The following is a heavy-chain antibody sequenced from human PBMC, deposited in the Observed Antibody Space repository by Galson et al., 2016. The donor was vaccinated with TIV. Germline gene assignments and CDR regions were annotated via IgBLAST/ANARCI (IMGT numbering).Heavy chain of an antibody. CDR3: ATDVSTQYFDTSGYSPLGF. CDR2: FDPEDGKT. Sequence: SCKVSGYTLTEVAMYWVRQAPGKGLEWMGGFDPEDGKTIYAQRFQGRVTMTEDTSTVTAYMELSSLRSEDTAVYYCATDVSTQYFDTSGYSPLGFWGQGTLVVVSS. J-gene: IGHJ4*02. V-gene: IGHV1-24*01. CDR1: GYTLTEVA. D-gene: IGHD3-22*01.